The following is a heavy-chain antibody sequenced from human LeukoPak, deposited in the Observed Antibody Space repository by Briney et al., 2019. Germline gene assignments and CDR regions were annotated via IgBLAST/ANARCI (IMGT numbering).Heavy chain of an antibody. CDR3: ARGGRGYCSSTSCYTNYYYYMDV. D-gene: IGHD2-2*02. CDR1: GFTFSSYA. J-gene: IGHJ6*03. V-gene: IGHV3-23*01. CDR2: ISGSGGST. Sequence: PGGSLRLSCAASGFTFSSYAMSWVRQAPGKGLEWVSAISGSGGSTYYADSVKGRFTISRDNAKNSLYLQMNSLRAEDTAVYYCARGGRGYCSSTSCYTNYYYYMDVWGKGTTVTVSS.